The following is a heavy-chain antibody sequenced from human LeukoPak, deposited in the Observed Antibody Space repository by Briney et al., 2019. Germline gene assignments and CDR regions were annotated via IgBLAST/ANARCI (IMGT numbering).Heavy chain of an antibody. CDR2: IDWDDDK. V-gene: IGHV2-70*04. Sequence: ESGPTLVNPTQTLTLTCTFSGFSLSTSGMRVSWIRQPPGKALEWLARIDWDDDKFYNTSLKTRLTISKDTSKNQVVLTMTNMDPVDTATCYCARARVRGVYFDYWGQGTLVTVSS. D-gene: IGHD3-10*01. CDR1: GFSLSTSGMR. J-gene: IGHJ4*02. CDR3: ARARVRGVYFDY.